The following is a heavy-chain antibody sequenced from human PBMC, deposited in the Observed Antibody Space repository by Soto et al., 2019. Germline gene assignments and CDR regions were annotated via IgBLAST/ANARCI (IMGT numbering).Heavy chain of an antibody. Sequence: QVQLVQSGAEVKKPGSSVKVSCKASGGTFSSYAISWVRQAPGQGLEWMGGIIPIFGTANYGQKFQGRVTITANEATIPAYMELSSLRSEDMSVYYCRFSDSSGYYRYYYYGMDVWGQGTTVTVSS. CDR3: RFSDSSGYYRYYYYGMDV. V-gene: IGHV1-69*01. J-gene: IGHJ6*02. D-gene: IGHD3-22*01. CDR1: GGTFSSYA. CDR2: IIPIFGTA.